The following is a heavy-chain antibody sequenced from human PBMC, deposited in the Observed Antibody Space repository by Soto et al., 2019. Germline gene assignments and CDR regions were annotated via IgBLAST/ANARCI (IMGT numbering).Heavy chain of an antibody. J-gene: IGHJ6*02. CDR2: LSHDESDK. V-gene: IGHV3-30*18. CDR1: GFTFSTYG. D-gene: IGHD2-2*01. CDR3: VKEGRGSSTSCSRCYGLDV. Sequence: QTGGSLRLSCGASGFTFSTYGMHWVRQAPGKGLEWVAALSHDESDKFYAASVKGRFTISRDNSKNTLYLEMFSLRAEDTAVYYCVKEGRGSSTSCSRCYGLDVWGQGTTVTVSS.